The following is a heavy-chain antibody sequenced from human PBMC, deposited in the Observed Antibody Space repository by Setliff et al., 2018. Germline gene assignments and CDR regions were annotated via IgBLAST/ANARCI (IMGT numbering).Heavy chain of an antibody. V-gene: IGHV3-72*01. D-gene: IGHD7-27*01. CDR3: VRDLHWGFDY. Sequence: HPGGSLRLSCAASGFTFNTYTMHWVRQAPGKGLEWIGRTRDKANTYTTEYAASVKGRFTVSRDDSENSLYLQMSSLRAEDTAVYYCVRDLHWGFDYWGLGTLVTVSS. J-gene: IGHJ4*02. CDR2: TRDKANTYTT. CDR1: GFTFNTYT.